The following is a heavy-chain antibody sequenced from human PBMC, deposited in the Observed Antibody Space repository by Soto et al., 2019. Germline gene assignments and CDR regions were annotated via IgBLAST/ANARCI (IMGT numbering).Heavy chain of an antibody. CDR1: GGTFSSYA. CDR2: IIPSNGTT. D-gene: IGHD2-2*01. Sequence: SVKVSFKASGGTFSSYAISWVRQAPGQGLEWMGGIIPSNGTTNYSQKFQGRVTITRDASASTAYMELSSLRSEDTAVYYCARDRMPMDVWGQGTTVTVSS. V-gene: IGHV1-69*05. CDR3: ARDRMPMDV. J-gene: IGHJ6*01.